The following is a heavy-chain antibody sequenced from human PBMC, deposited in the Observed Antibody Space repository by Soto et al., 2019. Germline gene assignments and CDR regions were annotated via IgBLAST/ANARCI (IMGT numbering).Heavy chain of an antibody. D-gene: IGHD3-16*01. CDR3: AKVAGGLGYFDL. CDR1: GFTVSSSY. CDR2: ISATGGNI. J-gene: IGHJ2*01. Sequence: GVLRFSCAASGFTVSSSYLTWVRQAPGKGLEWVATISATGGNIEYTDSLKGRFTISRDNSKNTLYLQLNGLTSDDTAVHYCAKVAGGLGYFDLWGRGTLVTVSS. V-gene: IGHV3-23*01.